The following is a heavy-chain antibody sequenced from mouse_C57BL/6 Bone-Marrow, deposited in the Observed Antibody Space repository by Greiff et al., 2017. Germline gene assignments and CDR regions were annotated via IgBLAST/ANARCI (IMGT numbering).Heavy chain of an antibody. Sequence: VQLQQSGAELARPGASVKLSCTASGSTFTSYGISWVKQRTGQGLEWIGELYPRSGNTYYNEKFKGKATLTAYKTASTAYMKLRNLTSEDSAVYICARELRLLAYWGQGTLVTVAA. CDR3: ARELRLLAY. V-gene: IGHV1-81*01. D-gene: IGHD3-2*02. CDR1: GSTFTSYG. J-gene: IGHJ3*01. CDR2: LYPRSGNT.